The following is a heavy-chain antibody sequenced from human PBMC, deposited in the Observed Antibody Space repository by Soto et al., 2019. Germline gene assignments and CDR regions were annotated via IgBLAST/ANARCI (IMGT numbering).Heavy chain of an antibody. CDR1: GYTFTGYY. J-gene: IGHJ6*02. D-gene: IGHD2-15*01. V-gene: IGHV1-2*04. Sequence: ASVKVSCKASGYTFTGYYMHWVRQAPGQGLEWMGWINPNSGGTNYAQKFQGWVTMTRDTSISTAYMELSRLRSDDTAVYYCARDLKTDSTEYCSGGRCYYYYYGMDVWGQGTTVTVSS. CDR3: ARDLKTDSTEYCSGGRCYYYYYGMDV. CDR2: INPNSGGT.